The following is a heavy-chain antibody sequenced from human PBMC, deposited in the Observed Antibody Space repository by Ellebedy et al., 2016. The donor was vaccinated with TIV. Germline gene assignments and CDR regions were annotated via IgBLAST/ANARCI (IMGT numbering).Heavy chain of an antibody. CDR2: MWHGGINK. J-gene: IGHJ4*02. CDR1: GFTFSSYA. Sequence: GESLKISCATSGFTFSSYAMHWVRQAPGKGLEWVAVMWHGGINKDYADSVKGRFAISRDNSKNTLYLQMNNLRAEDTAVYYCARGEYSGYAPPAYWGQGTLVIVSS. CDR3: ARGEYSGYAPPAY. V-gene: IGHV3-33*01. D-gene: IGHD5-12*01.